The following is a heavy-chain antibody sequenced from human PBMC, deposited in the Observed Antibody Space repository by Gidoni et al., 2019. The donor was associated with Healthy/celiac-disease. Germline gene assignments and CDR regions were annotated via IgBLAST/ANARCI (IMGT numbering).Heavy chain of an antibody. V-gene: IGHV3-23*01. CDR1: GFTFSSSA. CDR3: AKDRRDIVVVVALSPNWFDP. J-gene: IGHJ5*02. Sequence: EVQLLESGGGLVQPGGSLRLSCAASGFTFSSSAMSWVRQAPGKGLEWVSAISGSGGSTYYADSVKGRFTISRDNSKNTLYLQMNSLRAEDTAVYYCAKDRRDIVVVVALSPNWFDPWGQGTLVTVSS. D-gene: IGHD2-15*01. CDR2: ISGSGGST.